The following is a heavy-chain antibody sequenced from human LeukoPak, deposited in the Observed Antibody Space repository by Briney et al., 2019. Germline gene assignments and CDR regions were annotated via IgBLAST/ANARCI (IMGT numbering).Heavy chain of an antibody. D-gene: IGHD2/OR15-2a*01. CDR2: FSYTGST. CDR1: GGSISSGEYY. V-gene: IGHV4-30-4*01. Sequence: SQTLSLACTVSGGSISSGEYYWSWIRQPPGKGLQWIGYFSYTGSTYYSPSVKSRVSISVDTSKNQFSLKLTSVTAADTAVYYCARALNGYFYAFDSWGQGTLVTVSS. CDR3: ARALNGYFYAFDS. J-gene: IGHJ4*02.